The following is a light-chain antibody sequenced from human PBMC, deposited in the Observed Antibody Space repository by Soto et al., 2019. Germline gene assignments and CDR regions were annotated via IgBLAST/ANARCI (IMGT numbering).Light chain of an antibody. CDR1: QSISSW. V-gene: IGKV1-5*03. J-gene: IGKJ2*01. CDR3: QQYNVYYT. CDR2: KAS. Sequence: DIQMTQSPSTLSASVGDRVTITCRASQSISSWLAWYQQKPGKAPKILVNKASSLESGVPSRFSGSGSGTESTLTISSLQPDDFATYYCQQYNVYYTFGQGTKLEIK.